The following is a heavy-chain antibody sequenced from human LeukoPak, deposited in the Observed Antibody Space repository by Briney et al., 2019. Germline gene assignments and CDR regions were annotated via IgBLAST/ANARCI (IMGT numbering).Heavy chain of an antibody. V-gene: IGHV4-59*01. CDR1: GGPISSYY. Sequence: SETLSLTCTVSGGPISSYYWSWIRQPPGKGLEWIGYIYYSGSTNCNPSLKSRVTISVDTSKNQFSLKLSSVTAADTAVYYCARSVYYYDSSGYYYYDYWGQGTLVTVSS. D-gene: IGHD3-22*01. CDR3: ARSVYYYDSSGYYYYDY. CDR2: IYYSGST. J-gene: IGHJ4*02.